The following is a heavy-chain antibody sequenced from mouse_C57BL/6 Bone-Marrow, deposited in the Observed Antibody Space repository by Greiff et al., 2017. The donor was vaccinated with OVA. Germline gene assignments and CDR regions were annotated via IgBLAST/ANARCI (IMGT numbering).Heavy chain of an antibody. Sequence: EVQLQQSGPVLVKPGASVKMSCKASGYTFTDYYMNWVKQSHGKSLEWIGVINPYNGGTSYNQKLKGKATLTVDKSSSTAYMELNSLTSEDSAVYYCARRGYDGYFYYAMDYWGQGTSVTVSS. D-gene: IGHD2-3*01. V-gene: IGHV1-19*01. CDR1: GYTFTDYY. CDR3: ARRGYDGYFYYAMDY. CDR2: INPYNGGT. J-gene: IGHJ4*01.